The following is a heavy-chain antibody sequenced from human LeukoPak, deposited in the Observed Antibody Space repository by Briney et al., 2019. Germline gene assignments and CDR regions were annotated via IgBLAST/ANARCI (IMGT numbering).Heavy chain of an antibody. Sequence: SETLSLTCAVYGGSFSGYYWSWIRHPPGKGLEWIGEINHSGSTNYNPSLKSRVTISVDTSKNQFSLKLSSVTAADTAVYYCARAKGAAGFRYFDYWGQGTLVTVSS. CDR1: GGSFSGYY. V-gene: IGHV4-34*01. CDR2: INHSGST. CDR3: ARAKGAAGFRYFDY. D-gene: IGHD6-13*01. J-gene: IGHJ4*02.